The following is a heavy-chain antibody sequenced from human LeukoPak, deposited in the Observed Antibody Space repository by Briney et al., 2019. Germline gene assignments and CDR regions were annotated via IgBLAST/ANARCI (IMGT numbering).Heavy chain of an antibody. CDR1: GGSISSYY. CDR3: ARHNPYGSGSYHYYYMDV. Sequence: SETLSLTCTVSGGSISSYYWSWIRQPPGKGLEWIGYIYYSGSTNYNPSLKSRVTISVDTSKNQFSLKLSSVTAADTAVYYCARHNPYGSGSYHYYYMDVWGKGTTVTVSS. D-gene: IGHD3-10*01. J-gene: IGHJ6*03. V-gene: IGHV4-59*01. CDR2: IYYSGST.